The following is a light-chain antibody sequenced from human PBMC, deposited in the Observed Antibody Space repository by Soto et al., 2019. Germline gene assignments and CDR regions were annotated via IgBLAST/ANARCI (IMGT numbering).Light chain of an antibody. CDR2: EVR. V-gene: IGLV2-14*01. CDR1: MRDVGAYNL. J-gene: IGLJ3*02. CDR3: CSSVGSYTWV. Sequence: QSALTQPASVSGSAGQSITISCSGTMRDVGAYNLVSWYQQHPGTAPKLIIYEVRNRPSGISSRFSGSRSGNTASLTISGLQAEDEADYYCCSSVGSYTWVFGGGTKVTVL.